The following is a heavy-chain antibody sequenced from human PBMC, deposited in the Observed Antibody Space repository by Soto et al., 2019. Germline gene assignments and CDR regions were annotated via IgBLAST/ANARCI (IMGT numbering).Heavy chain of an antibody. CDR1: GFTFRNYA. CDR3: AKRGEARTHPFDY. J-gene: IGHJ4*02. V-gene: IGHV3-23*01. CDR2: IVDSGDRT. Sequence: EVQLLESGGGLVQPGGSLRLSCAASGFTFRNYAMNWVRQAPGKGLAWVSAIVDSGDRTFYPDSVKGRFTSSRDNSKNKLYLQRNSLAAGDTAVYYCAKRGEARTHPFDYWGQGALVTVSS. D-gene: IGHD3-10*01.